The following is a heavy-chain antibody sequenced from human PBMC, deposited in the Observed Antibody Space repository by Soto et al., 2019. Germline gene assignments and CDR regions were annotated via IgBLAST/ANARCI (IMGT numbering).Heavy chain of an antibody. J-gene: IGHJ5*02. V-gene: IGHV4-31*03. Sequence: SETLSLTCTVSGGSISSGGYYWSWIRQHPGKGLEWIGYIYYSGSTYYNPSFKSRVTISVDTSKNQFSLKLSSVTAADTAVYYCARESRGYCSSTSCYGNWFDPWGQGTLVTVSS. CDR1: GGSISSGGYY. CDR3: ARESRGYCSSTSCYGNWFDP. CDR2: IYYSGST. D-gene: IGHD2-2*03.